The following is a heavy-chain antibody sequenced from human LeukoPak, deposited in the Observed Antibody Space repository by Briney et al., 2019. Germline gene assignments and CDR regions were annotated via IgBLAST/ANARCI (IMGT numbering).Heavy chain of an antibody. Sequence: GEPLKIPCKSSGYSFTTYWIGWVRQMPGKGLEWMGIIYPADSYIKYSPSFQGQVTISADRSISTAFLQWSSLRASDTAMYYCARPRGSGSYSMGRAAFDIWGQGTMVSVSS. D-gene: IGHD3-10*01. CDR1: GYSFTTYW. CDR2: IYPADSYI. V-gene: IGHV5-51*01. CDR3: ARPRGSGSYSMGRAAFDI. J-gene: IGHJ3*02.